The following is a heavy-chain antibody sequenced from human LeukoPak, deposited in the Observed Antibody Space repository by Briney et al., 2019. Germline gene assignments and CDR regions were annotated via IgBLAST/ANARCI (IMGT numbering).Heavy chain of an antibody. D-gene: IGHD3-3*01. V-gene: IGHV3-7*01. CDR1: GFTFSSFW. J-gene: IGHJ4*02. CDR3: AKDGITIFGVVKPAPDY. Sequence: GGSLRLSCAASGFTFSSFWMRWVRQAPGKGLELVANIKQDGSEKYYVDSVQGRFTISRDNSKNTLYLQMNSLRAEDTAVYYCAKDGITIFGVVKPAPDYWGQGTLVTVSS. CDR2: IKQDGSEK.